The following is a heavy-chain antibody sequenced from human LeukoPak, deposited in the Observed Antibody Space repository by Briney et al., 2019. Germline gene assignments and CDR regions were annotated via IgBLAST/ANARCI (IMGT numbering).Heavy chain of an antibody. CDR2: IKQDGSEK. V-gene: IGHV3-7*01. Sequence: GGSLRLSCAASGFTFSNYWMSWVRQAPGKGLEWVANIKQDGSEKYYVDSVKGRFTISRDNAKNSLYLQMNSLRAEDTAVYYCARDRYSSSWYGYFQHWGQGTLVTVSS. CDR3: ARDRYSSSWYGYFQH. CDR1: GFTFSNYW. D-gene: IGHD6-13*01. J-gene: IGHJ1*01.